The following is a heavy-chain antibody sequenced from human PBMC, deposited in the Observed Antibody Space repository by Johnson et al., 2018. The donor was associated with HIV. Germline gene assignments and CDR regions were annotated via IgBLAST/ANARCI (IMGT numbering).Heavy chain of an antibody. V-gene: IGHV3-30*02. CDR1: GFTFSSYT. D-gene: IGHD3-10*01. J-gene: IGHJ3*02. CDR3: AKAELIRFGELNDGFDI. CDR2: IRYDGSNK. Sequence: QVQLVESGGGVVQPGGSLRLSCAASGFTFSSYTMHWVRQAPGKGLEWVAFIRYDGSNKYYAASVKGRFTTSRDNSKNTLYLQMNSLRAEDTAVYYCAKAELIRFGELNDGFDIWGQGTMVTVSS.